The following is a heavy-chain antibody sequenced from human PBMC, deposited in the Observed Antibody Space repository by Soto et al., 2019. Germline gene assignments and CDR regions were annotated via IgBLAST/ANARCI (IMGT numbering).Heavy chain of an antibody. CDR1: GFTFSSYS. D-gene: IGHD6-19*01. CDR2: ISSSSSTI. CDR3: AKDLGRSGIIAVAGTAWFDP. Sequence: GGSLRLSCAASGFTFSSYSMNWVRQAPGKGLEWVSYISSSSSTIYYADSVKGRFTISRDNAKNPLYLQMNSLRAEDTAVYYCAKDLGRSGIIAVAGTAWFDPWGQGTLVTVSS. J-gene: IGHJ5*02. V-gene: IGHV3-48*01.